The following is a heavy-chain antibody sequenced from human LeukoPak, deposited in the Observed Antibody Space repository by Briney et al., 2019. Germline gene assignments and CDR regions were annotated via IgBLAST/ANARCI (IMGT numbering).Heavy chain of an antibody. D-gene: IGHD3-16*01. CDR1: GFTFSRFW. CDR3: ARDVEGGTFDI. V-gene: IGHV3-7*05. J-gene: IGHJ3*02. CDR2: IDQSGGRN. Sequence: PGGSLRLSCAASGFTFSRFWMNWVRQAPGRGLEWVANIDQSGGRNNYVDSVKGRFTISRDNAKISLFLEMSSLRADDTAVYFCARDVEGGTFDIWGQGTTVTVSS.